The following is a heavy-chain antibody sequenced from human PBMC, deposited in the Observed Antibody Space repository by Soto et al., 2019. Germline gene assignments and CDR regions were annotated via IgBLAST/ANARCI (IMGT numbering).Heavy chain of an antibody. CDR1: GFTFSRFS. CDR3: ARVAY. V-gene: IGHV3-21*01. CDR2: ISSGSSDT. Sequence: PWGSLSLSCAASGFTFSRFSMNWVRQVPGKGLEWVASISSGSSDTWYADSVKGRFIISRDNAQNSLFLQMNTLRPEDTAMYYCARVAYWGPGTQVTV. J-gene: IGHJ4*02.